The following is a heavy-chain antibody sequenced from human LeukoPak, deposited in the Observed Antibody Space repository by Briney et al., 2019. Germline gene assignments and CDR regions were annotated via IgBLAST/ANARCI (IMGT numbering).Heavy chain of an antibody. V-gene: IGHV1-18*01. J-gene: IGHJ4*02. CDR3: ARDRSNSDF. Sequence: ASVKVSCKTSGYKFKTFGISWVRQAPGQGLEWMGWIRADEGKTDYAQKFQDRVTLTIDTSTSTAYMELRSLTSDDTATYYCARDRSNSDFWGQGTLVTVS. CDR1: GYKFKTFG. D-gene: IGHD4-11*01. CDR2: IRADEGKT.